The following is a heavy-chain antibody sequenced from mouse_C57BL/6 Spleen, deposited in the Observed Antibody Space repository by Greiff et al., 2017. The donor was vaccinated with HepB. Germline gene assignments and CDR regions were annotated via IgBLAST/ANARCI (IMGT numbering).Heavy chain of an antibody. Sequence: VQLQQSGTELVKPGASVKLSCKASGYTFTSYWMHWVKQRPGQGLEWIGNINPSNGGTNYNEKFKSKATLTVDKSSSTAYMQLSSLTSEDSAVYYCARRDYYGINYFDYWGQGTTLTVSS. CDR2: INPSNGGT. D-gene: IGHD1-1*01. CDR3: ARRDYYGINYFDY. V-gene: IGHV1-53*01. CDR1: GYTFTSYW. J-gene: IGHJ2*01.